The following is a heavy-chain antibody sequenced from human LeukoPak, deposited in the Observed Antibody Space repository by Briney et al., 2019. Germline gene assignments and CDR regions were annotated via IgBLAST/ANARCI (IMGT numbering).Heavy chain of an antibody. CDR1: GFTFSNYA. Sequence: GSLRLSCAASGFTFSNYAMSWVRQAPGKGLEWVSGISGSGGSTYYADSVKGRFTISRDNSKNTLYLQMNSLRAEDTAVYYCAKVQREPPLYYFDYWGQGTLVTVSS. V-gene: IGHV3-23*01. CDR3: AKVQREPPLYYFDY. J-gene: IGHJ4*02. D-gene: IGHD1-26*01. CDR2: ISGSGGST.